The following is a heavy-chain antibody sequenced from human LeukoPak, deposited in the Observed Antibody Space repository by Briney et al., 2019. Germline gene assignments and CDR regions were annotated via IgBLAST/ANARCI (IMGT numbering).Heavy chain of an antibody. CDR2: IHYTGST. J-gene: IGHJ4*02. Sequence: SETLSLTCSVSGDSLNTFYWSWIRQPPGKGLEWIGYIHYTGSTSYSPSLKSRVTISVDTSKNQLSLNLNSVTAADTAVYYCAKGFGIAWYVFLFDYWGQGSLVTVSS. V-gene: IGHV4-59*01. D-gene: IGHD6-19*01. CDR3: AKGFGIAWYVFLFDY. CDR1: GDSLNTFY.